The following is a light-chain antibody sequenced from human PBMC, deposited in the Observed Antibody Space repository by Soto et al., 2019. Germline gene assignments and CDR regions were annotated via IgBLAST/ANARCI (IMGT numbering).Light chain of an antibody. Sequence: DIQMTQSPSTLSASVGDRVSITCRASHSISNWLAWYQQKPGKAPNLLIYKASSLKSGVPSRFSGSGSGTELTLTISSLQPDDFATYYCQQYDTYWTLGQGTKVDVK. J-gene: IGKJ1*01. CDR1: HSISNW. CDR3: QQYDTYWT. V-gene: IGKV1-5*03. CDR2: KAS.